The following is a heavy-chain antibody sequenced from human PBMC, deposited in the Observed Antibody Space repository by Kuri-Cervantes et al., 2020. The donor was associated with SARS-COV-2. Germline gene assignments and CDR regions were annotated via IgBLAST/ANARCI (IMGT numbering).Heavy chain of an antibody. J-gene: IGHJ6*02. D-gene: IGHD3-22*01. CDR1: GFTFSDHY. Sequence: GGSLRLSCAASGFTFSDHYMDWVRQAPGKGLEWFGRTRNKANSYTTEYAASVKGRFTISRDDSKNSLYLQMNSLKTEDTAVYYCARGNYYDSSGYFYYYGMDVWGQGTTVTVSS. CDR2: TRNKANSYTT. V-gene: IGHV3-72*01. CDR3: ARGNYYDSSGYFYYYGMDV.